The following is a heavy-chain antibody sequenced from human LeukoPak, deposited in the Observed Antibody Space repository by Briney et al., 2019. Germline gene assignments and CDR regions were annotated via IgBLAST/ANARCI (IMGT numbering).Heavy chain of an antibody. Sequence: GGSLRLSCAASGFTFSSYAMSWVRQAPGKGLEWVSSISSSSSYIYYADSVKGRFTISRDNAKNSLYLQMNSLRAEDTAVYYCASSPRGYSYGLSDYWGQGTLVTVSS. CDR1: GFTFSSYA. V-gene: IGHV3-21*01. CDR3: ASSPRGYSYGLSDY. J-gene: IGHJ4*02. D-gene: IGHD5-18*01. CDR2: ISSSSSYI.